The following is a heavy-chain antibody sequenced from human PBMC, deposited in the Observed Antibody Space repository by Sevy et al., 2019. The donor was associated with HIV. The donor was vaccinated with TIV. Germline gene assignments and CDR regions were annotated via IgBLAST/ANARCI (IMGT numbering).Heavy chain of an antibody. CDR2: ISDRGDTT. V-gene: IGHV3-23*01. Sequence: GGSLRLSCAVSGFTFNIYAMSWVRQTPGKGLEWVSGISDRGDTTYYADSVKGRFTISRDNSKNTLFLQMNSLRADDTALYYCAKDRASYSTYYFDYWGQGTLVTVSS. J-gene: IGHJ4*02. D-gene: IGHD2-15*01. CDR3: AKDRASYSTYYFDY. CDR1: GFTFNIYA.